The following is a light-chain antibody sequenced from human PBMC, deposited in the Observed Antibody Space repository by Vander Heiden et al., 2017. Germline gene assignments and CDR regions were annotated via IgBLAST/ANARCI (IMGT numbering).Light chain of an antibody. CDR3: QQSDSTPNT. CDR1: QSISSY. Sequence: DIQMTQSPSSLSASVGDRVTITCRESQSISSYLNWYQQKPGKAPKLLIYAASSLQSGVPSRFSGSGSGTDFTLTISRLQPEDFATYYCQQSDSTPNTFGQGTKMEIK. J-gene: IGKJ2*01. CDR2: AAS. V-gene: IGKV1-39*01.